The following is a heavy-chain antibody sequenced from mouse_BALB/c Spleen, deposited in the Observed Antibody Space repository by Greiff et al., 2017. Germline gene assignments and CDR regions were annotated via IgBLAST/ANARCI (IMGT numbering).Heavy chain of an antibody. CDR3: ARPLYWYFDV. J-gene: IGHJ1*01. Sequence: QVQLQQSGPELVKPGASVKMSCKASGYTFTDYVISWVKQRTGQGLEWIGEIYPGSGSTYYNEKFKGKATLTADKSSNTAYMQLSSLTSEDSAVYFCARPLYWYFDVWGAGTTVTVSS. V-gene: IGHV1-77*01. CDR1: GYTFTDYV. CDR2: IYPGSGST.